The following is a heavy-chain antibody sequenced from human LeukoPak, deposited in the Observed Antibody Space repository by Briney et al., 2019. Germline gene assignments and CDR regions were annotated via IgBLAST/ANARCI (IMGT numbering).Heavy chain of an antibody. V-gene: IGHV3-23*01. CDR2: ISGSGGST. D-gene: IGHD3-16*02. J-gene: IGHJ4*02. CDR3: AKDPTYYDYIWGSYRFSGYFDY. CDR1: GFTFSSYA. Sequence: GGSLRLSCAASGFTFSSYAMSWVRRAPGKGLEWVSAISGSGGSTYYADSVKGRFTISRDNSKNTLYLQMNSLRAEDTAVYYCAKDPTYYDYIWGSYRFSGYFDYWGQGTLVTVSS.